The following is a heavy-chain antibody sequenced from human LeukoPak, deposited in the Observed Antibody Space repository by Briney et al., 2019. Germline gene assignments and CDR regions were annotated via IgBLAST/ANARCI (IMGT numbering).Heavy chain of an antibody. Sequence: PGGSLRLPCAASGFTFSDYYMSWIRQAPGKGLEWVSYSSSSGSTIYYADSVKGRFTIFRDNAKNSLYLQMNSLRAEDTAVYYCARAQGAMTTGRAFDIWGQGTMVTVSS. CDR3: ARAQGAMTTGRAFDI. CDR2: SSSSGSTI. V-gene: IGHV3-11*01. J-gene: IGHJ3*02. CDR1: GFTFSDYY. D-gene: IGHD4-17*01.